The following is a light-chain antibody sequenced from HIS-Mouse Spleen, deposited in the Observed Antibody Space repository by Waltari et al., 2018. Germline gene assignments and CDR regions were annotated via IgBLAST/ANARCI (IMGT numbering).Light chain of an antibody. Sequence: DIQMTQSPSSLSASVADRVTTTCRASQSISSYLNWYQQKPGKAPKLLIYAASSLQSGVPSRFSGSGSGTDFTLTISSLQPEDFATYYCQQSYSTPRTFGQGTKVEI. CDR2: AAS. J-gene: IGKJ1*01. CDR3: QQSYSTPRT. CDR1: QSISSY. V-gene: IGKV1-39*01.